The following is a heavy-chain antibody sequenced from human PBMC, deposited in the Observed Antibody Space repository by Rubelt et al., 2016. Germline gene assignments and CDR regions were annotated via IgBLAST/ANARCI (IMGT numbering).Heavy chain of an antibody. V-gene: IGHV1-3*01. CDR2: INAGNGNT. CDR3: ATSVLITMIVVVNNAFDI. Sequence: QVQLVQSGAEVKKPGASVKVSCKASGYTFTSYAMHWVRQAPGQRLEWMGWINAGNGNTKYSQKFQGRVTITRDTSASTAYMELSSLRSEDTAVYYCATSVLITMIVVVNNAFDIWGQGTMVTVSS. J-gene: IGHJ3*02. D-gene: IGHD3-22*01. CDR1: GYTFTSYA.